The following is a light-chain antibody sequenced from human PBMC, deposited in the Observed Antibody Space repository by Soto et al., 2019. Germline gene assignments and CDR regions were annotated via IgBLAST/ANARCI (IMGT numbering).Light chain of an antibody. J-gene: IGKJ2*01. CDR1: QSINMW. V-gene: IGKV1-5*03. Sequence: DLPMTQSPSTLSASVGDRVTITCRASQSINMWLAWYQQKPGKAPKLLIYKASFLESGVPSRLSGSGSGTDFTLTIRSLQPDDSATYYCQQYSSYPHTFGQGTKLAIK. CDR3: QQYSSYPHT. CDR2: KAS.